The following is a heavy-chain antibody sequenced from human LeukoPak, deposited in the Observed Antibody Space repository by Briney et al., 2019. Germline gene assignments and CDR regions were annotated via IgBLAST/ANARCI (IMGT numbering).Heavy chain of an antibody. V-gene: IGHV3-23*01. CDR3: AKDIVEVPPVGDAFDI. J-gene: IGHJ3*02. CDR1: GFTFSSYA. Sequence: GGSLRLSCAASGFTFSSYAMSWVRQAPGKGLEWVSGISGSGGTTYYADSVKGRFTTSRDNSKNTLYLQMSSLRAEDTAVYYCAKDIVEVPPVGDAFDIWGQGTMVTVSS. CDR2: ISGSGGTT. D-gene: IGHD2-2*01.